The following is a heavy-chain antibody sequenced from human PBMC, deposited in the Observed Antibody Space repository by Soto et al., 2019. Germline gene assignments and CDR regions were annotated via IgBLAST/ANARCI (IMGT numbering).Heavy chain of an antibody. D-gene: IGHD2-2*01. V-gene: IGHV4-39*01. CDR1: GGSISSSSYY. CDR2: IYYSGST. CDR3: ARQKIRYCSSTSCPRGPPLQYNWFDP. Sequence: SETLSLTCTVSGGSISSSSYYWGWIRQPPGKGLEWIGSIYYSGSTYYNPSLKSRVTISVDTSKNQFSLKLSSVTAADTAVYYCARQKIRYCSSTSCPRGPPLQYNWFDPWGQGTLVTVSS. J-gene: IGHJ5*02.